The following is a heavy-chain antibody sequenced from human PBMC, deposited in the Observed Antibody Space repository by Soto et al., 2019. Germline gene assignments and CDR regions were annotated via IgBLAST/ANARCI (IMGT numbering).Heavy chain of an antibody. CDR2: LNPSGST. J-gene: IGHJ6*02. CDR1: GGSLSGYY. D-gene: IGHD3-3*01. CDR3: ARGPSGSITIFGVVTGRYYVYGMDV. V-gene: IGHV4-34*01. Sequence: SETLSLTCAVYGGSLSGYYWSWIRQPPGKGLEWIGELNPSGSTNYNPSLKSRVTISVDTPKNHFFLKLSSETAADTSVYYCARGPSGSITIFGVVTGRYYVYGMDVLGQGTTVTV.